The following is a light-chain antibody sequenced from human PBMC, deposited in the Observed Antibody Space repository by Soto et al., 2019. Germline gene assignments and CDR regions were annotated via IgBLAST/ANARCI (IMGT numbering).Light chain of an antibody. CDR3: SAWDASLNGYV. Sequence: QSALAQPPSASGTPGQRVTISCSGSSSNIGSKTVNWYQQLPGTAPKLLIYSNYQRPSGVPDRFSGSKSGTSASLAISGLQSEDEADYYCSAWDASLNGYVSGTGTKVTV. CDR2: SNY. CDR1: SSNIGSKT. V-gene: IGLV1-44*01. J-gene: IGLJ1*01.